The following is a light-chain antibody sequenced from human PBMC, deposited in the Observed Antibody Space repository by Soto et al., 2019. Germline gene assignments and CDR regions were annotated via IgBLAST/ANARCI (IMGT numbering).Light chain of an antibody. CDR3: QQSYSTPYT. Sequence: DLQMTQSPSSLSASVGDRVTLTCRASQHITSYLNWYQQKPGKAPKLLIYAASNLQSGVPSRFSGSGSGTDFTLTISTLQPEDFATYYCQQSYSTPYTFGQGTKLEIK. CDR2: AAS. V-gene: IGKV1-39*01. J-gene: IGKJ2*01. CDR1: QHITSY.